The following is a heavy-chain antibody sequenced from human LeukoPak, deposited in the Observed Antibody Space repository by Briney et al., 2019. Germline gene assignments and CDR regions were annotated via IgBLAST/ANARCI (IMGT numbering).Heavy chain of an antibody. CDR2: IWYGGSNK. CDR1: GFTFSSYG. D-gene: IGHD1-26*01. CDR3: ASDHGAY. Sequence: GRSLRLSCAASGFTFSSYGMHWVRQAPGKGLEWVAVIWYGGSNKYYADSVRGRFTISRDNSKNTLYLQMNSLRAEDTAVYYCASDHGAYWGQGTLVTVSS. J-gene: IGHJ4*02. V-gene: IGHV3-33*01.